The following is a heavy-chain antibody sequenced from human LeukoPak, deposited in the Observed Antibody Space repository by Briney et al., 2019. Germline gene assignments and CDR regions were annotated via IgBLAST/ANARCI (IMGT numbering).Heavy chain of an antibody. CDR1: GFTFSGSA. CDR3: TPCSSTSCYWVY. V-gene: IGHV3-73*01. D-gene: IGHD2-2*01. J-gene: IGHJ4*02. Sequence: GGSLRLSCAASGFTFSGSAMHWVRQASGKGLEWVGRIRSKANSYATAYAASVKGRFTISRDDSKNTAYLQMNSLKTEDTAVYYCTPCSSTSCYWVYWGQGTLVTVSS. CDR2: IRSKANSYAT.